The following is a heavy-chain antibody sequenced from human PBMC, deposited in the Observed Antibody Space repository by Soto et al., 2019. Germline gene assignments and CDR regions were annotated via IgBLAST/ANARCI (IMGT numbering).Heavy chain of an antibody. V-gene: IGHV4-61*01. CDR3: ARVPLYYYDSSGSPGAFFFDY. CDR2: IYYSGST. CDR1: GGSVSSGSYY. D-gene: IGHD3-22*01. Sequence: LSLTCTVSGGSVSSGSYYWSWIRQPPGKGLEWIGYIYYSGSTNYNPSLKSRVTISVDTSKNQFSLKLSSVTAADTAVYYCARVPLYYYDSSGSPGAFFFDYWGQGTLVTVSS. J-gene: IGHJ4*02.